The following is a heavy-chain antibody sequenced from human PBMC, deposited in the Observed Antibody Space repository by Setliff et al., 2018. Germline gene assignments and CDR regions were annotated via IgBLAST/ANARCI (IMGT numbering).Heavy chain of an antibody. Sequence: GASVKVSCKASGYPFISYDINWVRQAPGQGLEWMGRVFTATDDTQFRTEFQGRVSVTRDTSMSTTYMELSGLRSDDTAVYYCVRQDILTGYYYENYYYFMDVWGKGTTVTVSS. D-gene: IGHD3-9*01. CDR3: VRQDILTGYYYENYYYFMDV. V-gene: IGHV1-2*06. J-gene: IGHJ6*03. CDR1: GYPFISYD. CDR2: VFTATDDT.